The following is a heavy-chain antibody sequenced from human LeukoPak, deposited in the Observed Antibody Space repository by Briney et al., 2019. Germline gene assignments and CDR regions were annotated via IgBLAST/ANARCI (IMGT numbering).Heavy chain of an antibody. V-gene: IGHV3-9*01. D-gene: IGHD3-22*01. CDR3: AKGYYSSGYSSFFDY. J-gene: IGHJ4*02. CDR1: GFTFSSYA. CDR2: ISWNSGSI. Sequence: GGSLRLSCAASGFTFSSYAMSWVRQAPGKGLEWVSGISWNSGSIGYADSVKGRFTISRDNAKNSLYLQMNSLRAEDTALYYCAKGYYSSGYSSFFDYWGQGTLVTVSS.